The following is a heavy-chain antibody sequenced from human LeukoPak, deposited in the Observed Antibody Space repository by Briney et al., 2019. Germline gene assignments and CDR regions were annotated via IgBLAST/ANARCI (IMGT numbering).Heavy chain of an antibody. V-gene: IGHV1-18*01. Sequence: ASVKVSFKASGYTFTSYGISWVRQAPGQGLEWMGWISAYNGSTNYAQKLQGRVTMTTDTSTSTAYMELRSLRSDDTAVYYCATYNWNDTPFDYWGQGTLVTVSS. CDR3: ATYNWNDTPFDY. J-gene: IGHJ4*02. CDR1: GYTFTSYG. CDR2: ISAYNGST. D-gene: IGHD1-20*01.